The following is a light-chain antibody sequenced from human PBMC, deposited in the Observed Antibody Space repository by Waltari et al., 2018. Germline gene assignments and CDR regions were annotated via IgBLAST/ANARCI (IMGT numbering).Light chain of an antibody. CDR2: EDT. Sequence: QSALTQPASVSGSPGQSITISCPGTSSDVGSYNLVPWYQQHPGTAPKLMIYEDTERPSGVSNRFSGSKSGNTASLTISGLQAEDEADYYCCSYAGSTTWVFGGGTKLTVL. J-gene: IGLJ3*02. CDR1: SSDVGSYNL. CDR3: CSYAGSTTWV. V-gene: IGLV2-23*01.